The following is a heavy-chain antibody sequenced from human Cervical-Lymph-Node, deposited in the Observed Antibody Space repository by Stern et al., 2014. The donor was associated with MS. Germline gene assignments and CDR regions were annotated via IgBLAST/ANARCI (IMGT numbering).Heavy chain of an antibody. Sequence: QVQLQESGPGLVKPSETLSLTCAVSGDSISSYTHYWAWIRQPPGKGLEWIGSDYYSGATYYTPSLKSPFTISVDTSKNHFSRGLNSVTAADTAVYYCAKHACTGAACPFDLWGQGTLVTVSS. J-gene: IGHJ4*02. D-gene: IGHD2-8*02. V-gene: IGHV4-39*01. CDR1: GDSISSYTHY. CDR3: AKHACTGAACPFDL. CDR2: DYYSGAT.